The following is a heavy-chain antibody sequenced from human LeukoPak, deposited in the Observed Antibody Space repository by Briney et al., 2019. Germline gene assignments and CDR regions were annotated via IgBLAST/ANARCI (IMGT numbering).Heavy chain of an antibody. D-gene: IGHD3-10*01. CDR1: GGSFSGYY. V-gene: IGHV4-34*01. J-gene: IGHJ4*02. CDR2: INHSGST. Sequence: SEALSLTCAVYGGSFSGYYWSWIRQPPGKGLEWIGEINHSGSTNYNPSLKSRVTISVDTSKNQFSLKLSSVTAADTAVYYCARGRGDLGPFDYWGQGTPVTVSS. CDR3: ARGRGDLGPFDY.